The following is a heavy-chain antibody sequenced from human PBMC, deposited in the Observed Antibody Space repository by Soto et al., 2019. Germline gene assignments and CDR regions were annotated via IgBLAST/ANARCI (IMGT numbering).Heavy chain of an antibody. CDR2: MSFDGSNK. Sequence: QVQLVESGGGVVQPGRSLRLSCAASGFTFRSYGMHWVRQAPGKGLEWVALMSFDGSNKYYADSVRGRFTISSDNSKSTPYLQMDTLRPEDTAVYYCAKEFGWELQLTHPYYNSGMDVWGQGTTVTVSS. V-gene: IGHV3-30*18. D-gene: IGHD1-1*01. CDR1: GFTFRSYG. CDR3: AKEFGWELQLTHPYYNSGMDV. J-gene: IGHJ6*02.